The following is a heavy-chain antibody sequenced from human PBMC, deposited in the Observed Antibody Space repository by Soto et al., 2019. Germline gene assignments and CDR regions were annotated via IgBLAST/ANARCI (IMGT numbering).Heavy chain of an antibody. J-gene: IGHJ1*01. CDR1: GGSFSGYY. V-gene: IGHV4-34*01. CDR2: INHSGST. D-gene: IGHD3-22*01. Sequence: ETLSLTCAVYGGSFSGYYWSWIRQPPGKGLEWIGEINHSGSTNYNPSLKSRVTISVDTSKNQFSLKLSSVTAADTAVYYCARGSRWSSGYILSGYFQHWGQGTLVTVSS. CDR3: ARGSRWSSGYILSGYFQH.